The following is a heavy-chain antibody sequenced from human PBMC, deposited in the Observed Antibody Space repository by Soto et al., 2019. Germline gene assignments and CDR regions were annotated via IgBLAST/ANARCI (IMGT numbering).Heavy chain of an antibody. J-gene: IGHJ3*01. CDR3: VREGSGWYSRGSFDF. CDR2: ISDGGDLT. D-gene: IGHD6-19*01. CDR1: GFAFSSHP. V-gene: IGHV3-23*01. Sequence: VSLRLSCAASGFAFSSHPMSWVRQAPEKGLEWVAGISDGGDLTYNADSVRGRFTISRDNSRKTLYLQMKSLRAEDTDVYYCVREGSGWYSRGSFDFCGRRTMVTV.